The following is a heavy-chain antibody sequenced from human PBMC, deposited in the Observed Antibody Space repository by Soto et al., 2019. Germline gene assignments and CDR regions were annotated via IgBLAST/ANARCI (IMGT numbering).Heavy chain of an antibody. J-gene: IGHJ4*02. V-gene: IGHV4-34*01. D-gene: IGHD3-3*01. CDR1: GGSFSGYY. CDR2: INHSGST. Sequence: SETLSLTCAVYGGSFSGYYWSWIRQPPRKGLEWIGGINHSGSTNYNPSLKSRVTISVDTSKNQFSLKLSSVTAADTAVYYCARGDSYYDFWSGYYRALHYFDYWGQGTLVTVSS. CDR3: ARGDSYYDFWSGYYRALHYFDY.